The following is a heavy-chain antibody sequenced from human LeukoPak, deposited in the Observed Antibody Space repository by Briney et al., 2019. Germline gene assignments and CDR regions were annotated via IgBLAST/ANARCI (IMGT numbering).Heavy chain of an antibody. J-gene: IGHJ4*02. Sequence: ASVKVSCKASGYTFTGYYMHWVRQAPGQGLEWMGWINPNSGGTNYAQKFQGRVTMTRDTSISTAYMELSRLRSDDTAVYYCARDPTGKWEPDNWGQGTLVTVSS. V-gene: IGHV1-2*02. CDR3: ARDPTGKWEPDN. CDR1: GYTFTGYY. CDR2: INPNSGGT. D-gene: IGHD1-26*01.